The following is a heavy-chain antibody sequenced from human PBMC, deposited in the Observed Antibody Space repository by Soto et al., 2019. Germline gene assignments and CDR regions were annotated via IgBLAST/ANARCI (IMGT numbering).Heavy chain of an antibody. Sequence: SETLSLTCTVSGGSISSYYWSWIRQPPGKGLEWIGYIYYSGSTNYNPSLKSRVTISVDTSKNQFSLKLSSVTAADTAVYYCARHQRWLNWLDPWGQGTLVTVSS. V-gene: IGHV4-59*08. J-gene: IGHJ5*02. D-gene: IGHD5-12*01. CDR2: IYYSGST. CDR3: ARHQRWLNWLDP. CDR1: GGSISSYY.